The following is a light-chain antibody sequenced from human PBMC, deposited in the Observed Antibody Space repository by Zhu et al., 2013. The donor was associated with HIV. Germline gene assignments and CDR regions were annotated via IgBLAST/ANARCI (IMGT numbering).Light chain of an antibody. Sequence: EIVLTQSPATLSLSPGERATLSCRASQSVSSYLGWYQQKPGQAPRLLIYDASNRATGIPARFSGSGSGTDFTLTIRSLEPEDFAMYYCQQYFKSPCNFGQGTRLEI. CDR1: QSVSSY. CDR2: DAS. CDR3: QQYFKSPCN. V-gene: IGKV3-11*01. J-gene: IGKJ2*02.